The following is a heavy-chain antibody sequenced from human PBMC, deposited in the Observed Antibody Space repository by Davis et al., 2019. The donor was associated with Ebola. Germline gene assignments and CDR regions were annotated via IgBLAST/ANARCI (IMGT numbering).Heavy chain of an antibody. D-gene: IGHD3-10*01. CDR2: ISAYNGNT. Sequence: ASVKVSCKAPGYSFTGYGISWVRQAPGQGLEWVGWISAYNGNTNYAQKLQGRVTMTTDTSTSTAYMELRSLRSDDTALYYCAWGVKAYYYGMDVWGQGTTVTVSS. V-gene: IGHV1-18*01. J-gene: IGHJ6*02. CDR3: AWGVKAYYYGMDV. CDR1: GYSFTGYG.